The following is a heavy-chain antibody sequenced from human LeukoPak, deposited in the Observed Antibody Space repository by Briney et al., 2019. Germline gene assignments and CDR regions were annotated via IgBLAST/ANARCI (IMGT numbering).Heavy chain of an antibody. J-gene: IGHJ5*02. CDR1: GYTFTTYG. CDR2: VSGNNGNT. CDR3: ARSIAAAAGWFDP. D-gene: IGHD6-13*01. V-gene: IGHV1-18*01. Sequence: ASVKVSCKASGYTFTTYGISWVRQAPGQGLEWMGWVSGNNGNTNYAQKLQGRVTMTRDTSTSTVYMELSSLRSEDTAVYYCARSIAAAAGWFDPWGQGTLVTVSS.